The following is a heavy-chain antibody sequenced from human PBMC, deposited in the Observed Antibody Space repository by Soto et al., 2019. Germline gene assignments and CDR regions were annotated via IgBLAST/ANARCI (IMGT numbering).Heavy chain of an antibody. CDR2: ISTSSIEI. V-gene: IGHV3-21*06. D-gene: IGHD4-17*01. CDR3: ATIGDHDGFDF. CDR1: GFTFIGYN. J-gene: IGHJ3*01. Sequence: EVQLVESGGGLVMPEESLRLSCAASGFTFIGYNMKWVRQAPGKGLEWVASISTSSIEIFYADLVRGRFTIFRDNARNSLYLQMTSLRAEDTAVYYCATIGDHDGFDFWGQGTTVTVSS.